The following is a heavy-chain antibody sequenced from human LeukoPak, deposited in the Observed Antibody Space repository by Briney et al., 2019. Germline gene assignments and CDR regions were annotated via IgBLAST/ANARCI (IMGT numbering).Heavy chain of an antibody. Sequence: SETLSLTCTVSGGSISSYYWSWIRQPPGKVLEWIGYIYYSGNTNYNPSLKSRVTISVDTSKNQFSLKLSSVTAADTAVYYCARLSTKGYSSSPNQDFDYWGQGTLVTVSS. D-gene: IGHD6-13*01. CDR3: ARLSTKGYSSSPNQDFDY. V-gene: IGHV4-59*08. CDR1: GGSISSYY. CDR2: IYYSGNT. J-gene: IGHJ4*02.